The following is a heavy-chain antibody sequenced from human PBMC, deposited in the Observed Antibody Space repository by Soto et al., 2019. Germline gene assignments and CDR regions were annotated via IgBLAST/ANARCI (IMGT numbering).Heavy chain of an antibody. CDR1: GYTFTSYG. Sequence: GASVKVSCKASGYTFTSYGISWVRQAPGQGLEWMGWISAYNGNTNYAQKLQGRVTMTTDTSTSTAYMELRSLRSDDTAVYYCARAGSITIFGVVIINNWSDPWGQRTLVTVSS. D-gene: IGHD3-3*01. J-gene: IGHJ5*02. CDR2: ISAYNGNT. V-gene: IGHV1-18*01. CDR3: ARAGSITIFGVVIINNWSDP.